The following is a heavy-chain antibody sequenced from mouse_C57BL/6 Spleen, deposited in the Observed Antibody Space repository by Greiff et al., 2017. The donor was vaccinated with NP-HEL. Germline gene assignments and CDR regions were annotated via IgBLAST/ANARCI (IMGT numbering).Heavy chain of an antibody. CDR3: ARGGYYYGSDYAMDY. CDR1: GFTFSSYA. V-gene: IGHV5-4*03. CDR2: ISDGGSYT. D-gene: IGHD1-1*01. Sequence: EVKLVESGGGLVKPGGSLKLSCAASGFTFSSYAMSWVRQTPEKRLEWVATISDGGSYTYYPDNVKGRFTISRDNAKNNLYLQMSHLKSEDTAMYYCARGGYYYGSDYAMDYWGQGTSVTVSS. J-gene: IGHJ4*01.